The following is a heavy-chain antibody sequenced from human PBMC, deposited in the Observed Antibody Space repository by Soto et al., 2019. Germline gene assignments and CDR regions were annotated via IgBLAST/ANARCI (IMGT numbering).Heavy chain of an antibody. Sequence: QVQLQESGPGLVKPSQTLSLTCTVSGGSISIAGYYWTWIRQHPGKGLEWVGYIYYSGTTYYNPFLRSRVVISVDRSKNQFSLKLGSVTVADTAVSYCAREKGYGDYDYWGQGTLVTVSS. D-gene: IGHD4-17*01. CDR3: AREKGYGDYDY. V-gene: IGHV4-31*03. CDR1: GGSISIAGYY. J-gene: IGHJ4*02. CDR2: IYYSGTT.